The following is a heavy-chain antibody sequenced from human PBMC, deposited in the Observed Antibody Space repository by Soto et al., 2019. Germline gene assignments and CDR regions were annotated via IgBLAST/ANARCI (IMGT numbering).Heavy chain of an antibody. V-gene: IGHV5-51*01. CDR2: IYPGDSDT. J-gene: IGHJ5*02. CDR1: GYSFTSYW. CDR3: ARGYCTTTVCDPWFDP. Sequence: GESLKISCTGVGYSFTSYWIGWVRQMPGKGLEWMGIIYPGDSDTRYSPSFQGQVTISADKSITTAYLQWSSLKASDTAMYYCARGYCTTTVCDPWFDPWGQGTLVTVSS. D-gene: IGHD2-8*01.